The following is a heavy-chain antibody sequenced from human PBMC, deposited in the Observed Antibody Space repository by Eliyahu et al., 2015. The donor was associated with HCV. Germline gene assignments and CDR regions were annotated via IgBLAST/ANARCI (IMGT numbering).Heavy chain of an antibody. CDR3: ARRSRSGYXDH. D-gene: IGHD3-22*01. V-gene: IGHV3-9*01. CDR1: GFTFDDYA. CDR2: VSWNSGTM. J-gene: IGHJ4*02. Sequence: EVQLVESXGGLVQPGRSXXLSXXASGFTFDDYAMXWVRQAPGKGLEWVAGVSWNSGTMGYADSVKGRFTISRDNTKNSLYLQMNSLGAEDTAFYYCARRSRSGYXDHWGQGFLVTVSS.